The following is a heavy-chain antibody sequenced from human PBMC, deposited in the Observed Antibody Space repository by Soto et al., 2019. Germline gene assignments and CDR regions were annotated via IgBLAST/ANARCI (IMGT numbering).Heavy chain of an antibody. CDR1: GGSISSYY. Sequence: SETLSLTCTVSGGSISSYYWSWIRQPPGKGLEWIGYIYHSGSTNYNPSLKSRVTISADTSKNQFSLKLSSVTAADTAVYYCARVEFYYDSSGFLPVWGQGTLVTVSS. J-gene: IGHJ4*02. D-gene: IGHD3-22*01. CDR3: ARVEFYYDSSGFLPV. V-gene: IGHV4-59*01. CDR2: IYHSGST.